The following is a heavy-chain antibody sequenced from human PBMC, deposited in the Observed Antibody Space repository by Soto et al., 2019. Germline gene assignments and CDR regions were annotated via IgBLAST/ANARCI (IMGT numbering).Heavy chain of an antibody. V-gene: IGHV4-59*08. CDR2: IYYSGST. Sequence: SETLSLTCTVSGGSISSYYWSWIRQPPGKGLEWIGYIYYSGSTNYNPSLKSRVTISVDTSKNQFSLKLSSVTAADTAVYYCAGNSGWYRGPFDYWGQGTLVTVSS. J-gene: IGHJ4*02. D-gene: IGHD6-19*01. CDR3: AGNSGWYRGPFDY. CDR1: GGSISSYY.